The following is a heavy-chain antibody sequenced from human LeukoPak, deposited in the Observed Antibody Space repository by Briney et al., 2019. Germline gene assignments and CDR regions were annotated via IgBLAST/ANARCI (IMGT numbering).Heavy chain of an antibody. CDR1: GFTYWHYS. CDR3: ARDHNYAFDN. CDR2: IEISSGHT. V-gene: IGHV3-21*05. J-gene: IGHJ4*02. Sequence: PGVPVTLPCAASGFTYWHYSMQGLPQARGEALELISYIEISSGHTKYADSVKGRFTISGDNAKNSLYLQMNSLRVEDTAVYYCARDHNYAFDNWGQGTLVTVSS. D-gene: IGHD1-1*01.